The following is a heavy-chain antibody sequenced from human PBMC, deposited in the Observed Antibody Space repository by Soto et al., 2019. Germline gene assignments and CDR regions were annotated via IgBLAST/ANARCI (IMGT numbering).Heavy chain of an antibody. Sequence: SETLSLTCTVSGGSISIGDYYLSWIRQPPGKGLEWIGYIYYSGSTYYNPSLKSRVTISVDTSKNKLSLKLRSVTAADKAVYYCAREPKYCSGGSCYLSGLDYWGQGTLVTVSS. V-gene: IGHV4-30-4*01. D-gene: IGHD2-15*01. CDR1: GGSISIGDYY. J-gene: IGHJ4*02. CDR3: AREPKYCSGGSCYLSGLDY. CDR2: IYYSGST.